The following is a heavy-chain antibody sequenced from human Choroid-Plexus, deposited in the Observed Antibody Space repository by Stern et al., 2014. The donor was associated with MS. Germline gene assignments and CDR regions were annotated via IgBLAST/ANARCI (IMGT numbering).Heavy chain of an antibody. V-gene: IGHV3-30*18. CDR1: GFTFGSCA. CDR3: AKDRQYLTYFFDH. Sequence: QMQLVQSGGGVVQPGRPRRLSCVASGFTFGSCAMHWVRQAPGKGLEWVAGVSYDGSNKYYADSVKGRFTISRDNSQNTLYMQMSSLRPEDTAVYYCAKDRQYLTYFFDHWGQGSLVTVSS. D-gene: IGHD2/OR15-2a*01. CDR2: VSYDGSNK. J-gene: IGHJ5*02.